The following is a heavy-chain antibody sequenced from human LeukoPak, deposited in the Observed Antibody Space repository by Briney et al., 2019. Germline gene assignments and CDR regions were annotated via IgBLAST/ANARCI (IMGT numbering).Heavy chain of an antibody. CDR2: ISGSGDST. CDR3: AKVLQVGDMDV. V-gene: IGHV3-23*01. J-gene: IGHJ6*03. CDR1: GFTFRNYA. D-gene: IGHD3-16*01. Sequence: GGSLRLSCAASGFTFRNYAMSWVRQAPGKGLEWVSAISGSGDSTYYADSVKGRFTISRDSSKNTLSLQMNSLRADDTAVYYCAKVLQVGDMDVWGKGTTVTVSS.